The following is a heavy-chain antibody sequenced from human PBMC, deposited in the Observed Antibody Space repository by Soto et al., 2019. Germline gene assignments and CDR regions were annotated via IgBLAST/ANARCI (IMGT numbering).Heavy chain of an antibody. CDR3: ARAGYDTSSILDY. J-gene: IGHJ4*02. V-gene: IGHV4-30-2*01. D-gene: IGHD3-22*01. Sequence: QLQLQESGSGLVKPSQALSLTCDVSGGSITSGGYCWTWIRQPAGKGLEWIGCVFQSGTTYYNPSLKGRVTISVDRSKNQFSLNLNSVSAADTAVYYCARAGYDTSSILDYWGQGTLVTVSS. CDR1: GGSITSGGYC. CDR2: VFQSGTT.